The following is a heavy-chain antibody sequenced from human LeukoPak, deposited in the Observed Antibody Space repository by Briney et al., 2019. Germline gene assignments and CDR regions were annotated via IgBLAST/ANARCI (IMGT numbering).Heavy chain of an antibody. CDR3: ARYSEVYYYVDV. CDR1: GFTFDTYN. D-gene: IGHD2-21*01. Sequence: GGSPRLSCAASGFTFDTYNFNWVRQAPGKGLEWVASIRSYSSYIHYADSVKGRFTISRDDAKKSLDLQMNSLRAEDTAVYFCARYSEVYYYVDVWGAGTTVIVSS. CDR2: IRSYSSYI. J-gene: IGHJ6*03. V-gene: IGHV3-21*01.